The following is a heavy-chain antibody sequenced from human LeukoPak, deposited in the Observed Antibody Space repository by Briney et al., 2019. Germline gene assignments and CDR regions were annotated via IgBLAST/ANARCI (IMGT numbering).Heavy chain of an antibody. V-gene: IGHV1-18*01. CDR1: GYTFTSYG. CDR2: ISAYNGNT. Sequence: GASVTVSCTASGYTFTSYGISWVRQAPGQGLEWMGWISAYNGNTNYAQKLQGRVTMTTDTSTSTAYMELRSLRSDDTAVYYCARQLGLYYDSSGYLDYWGQGTLVTVSS. J-gene: IGHJ4*02. CDR3: ARQLGLYYDSSGYLDY. D-gene: IGHD3-22*01.